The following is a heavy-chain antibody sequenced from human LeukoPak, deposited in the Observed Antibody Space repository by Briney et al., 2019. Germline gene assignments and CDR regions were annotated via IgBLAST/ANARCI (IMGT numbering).Heavy chain of an antibody. CDR2: IYYSGNT. D-gene: IGHD4-23*01. Sequence: SETLSLTCTVSGGSISTSGYYWGWIRQPPGKGLEWIGHIYYSGNTYYNPSLKSRVTISVDTSKNQFSLKLSSVTAADTAVYYCARATPGLDFDYWGQGTLVTVSS. V-gene: IGHV4-39*01. CDR1: GGSISTSGYY. J-gene: IGHJ4*02. CDR3: ARATPGLDFDY.